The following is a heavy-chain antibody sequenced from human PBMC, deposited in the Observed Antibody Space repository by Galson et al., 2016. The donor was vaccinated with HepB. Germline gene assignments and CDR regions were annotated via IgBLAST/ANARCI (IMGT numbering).Heavy chain of an antibody. CDR3: ARGQLGAFDM. V-gene: IGHV3-23*01. CDR1: GFTYTSYA. J-gene: IGHJ3*02. D-gene: IGHD5-24*01. Sequence: SLRLSCAASGFTYTSYAMTWVRQAPGKGLDWVSSISGSGASTYYADSVKGRFTISRDNSKNTLDLQMNSLRAEDMALYYCARGQLGAFDMWGQGTMVTVSS. CDR2: ISGSGAST.